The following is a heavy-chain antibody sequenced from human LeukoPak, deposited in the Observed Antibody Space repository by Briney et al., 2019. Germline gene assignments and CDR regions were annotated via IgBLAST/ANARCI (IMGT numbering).Heavy chain of an antibody. D-gene: IGHD1-26*01. CDR1: GYTFTNYD. CDR3: ARVTGSIDY. J-gene: IGHJ4*02. Sequence: ASVKVSCKASGYTFTNYDINWVRLATGQGLEWMGWMNTNSGNTGYAQKFQGRVTMTRDTSISTAYMELSSLRSDDTAVYYCARVTGSIDYWGQGTLVTVSS. V-gene: IGHV1-8*01. CDR2: MNTNSGNT.